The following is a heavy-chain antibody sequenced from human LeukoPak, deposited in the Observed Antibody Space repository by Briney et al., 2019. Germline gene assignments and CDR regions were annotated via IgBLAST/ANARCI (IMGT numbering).Heavy chain of an antibody. D-gene: IGHD5-18*01. Sequence: SETLSLTCTVSGGSISSYYWSWLRQPPGKGLEWLGYIYYSGSTNYNPSLKSRVTISVDTSKNQFSLKLSSVTAADTAVYYCAREGGGYSYGFDYWGQGTLVTVSS. J-gene: IGHJ4*02. V-gene: IGHV4-59*01. CDR3: AREGGGYSYGFDY. CDR2: IYYSGST. CDR1: GGSISSYY.